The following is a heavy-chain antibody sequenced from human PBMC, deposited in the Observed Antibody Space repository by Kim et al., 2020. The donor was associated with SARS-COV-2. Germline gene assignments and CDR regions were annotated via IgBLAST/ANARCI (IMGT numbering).Heavy chain of an antibody. CDR3: ARDYSSSWYPVYYYGMDV. Sequence: SETPSLTCTVSGGSISSGGYYWSWIRQHPGKGLEWIGYIYYSGSTYYNPSLKSRVTISVDTSKNQFSLKLSSVTAADTAVYYCARDYSSSWYPVYYYGMDVWGQGTTVTVSS. CDR2: IYYSGST. CDR1: GGSISSGGYY. J-gene: IGHJ6*02. V-gene: IGHV4-31*03. D-gene: IGHD6-13*01.